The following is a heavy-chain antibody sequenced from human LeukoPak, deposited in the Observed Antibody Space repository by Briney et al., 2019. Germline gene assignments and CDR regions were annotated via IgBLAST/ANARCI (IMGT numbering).Heavy chain of an antibody. V-gene: IGHV3-9*01. CDR3: AKTDYGDYVGGGGIDY. CDR1: GFTFSSYS. Sequence: GGSLRLSCAASGFTFSSYSMNWVRQAPGKGLEWVSGISWNSGSIGYADSVKGRITISRDNAKNSLYLQMNSLRAEDTALYYCAKTDYGDYVGGGGIDYWGQGTLVTDSS. D-gene: IGHD4-17*01. CDR2: ISWNSGSI. J-gene: IGHJ4*02.